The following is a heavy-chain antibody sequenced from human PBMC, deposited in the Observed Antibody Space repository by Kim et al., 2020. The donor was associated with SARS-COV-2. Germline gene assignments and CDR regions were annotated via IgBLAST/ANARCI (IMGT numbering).Heavy chain of an antibody. Sequence: GGSLRLSCAASGFTFSSYEMNWVRQAPGKGLEWVSYISSSGSTIYYADSVKGRFTISRDNAKNSLYLQMNSLRAEDTAVYYCARVVEGYVFYYYGMDVWGQGTTVTVSS. CDR2: ISSSGSTI. J-gene: IGHJ6*02. CDR3: ARVVEGYVFYYYGMDV. CDR1: GFTFSSYE. V-gene: IGHV3-48*03. D-gene: IGHD6-13*01.